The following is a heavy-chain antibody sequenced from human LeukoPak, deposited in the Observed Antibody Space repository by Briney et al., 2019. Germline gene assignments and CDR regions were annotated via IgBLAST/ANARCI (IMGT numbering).Heavy chain of an antibody. CDR1: GFTFSSYS. J-gene: IGHJ4*02. D-gene: IGHD2-15*01. CDR2: ISSSSSYI. Sequence: PGGSLRLSCAASGFTFSSYSMNWVRQAPGKGLEWVSSISSSSSYIYYADSVKGRFTISRDNAKNSLYLQMNSLRAEDTAVYYCAREASGGSHIPFDYWGQGTLVTVSS. V-gene: IGHV3-21*01. CDR3: AREASGGSHIPFDY.